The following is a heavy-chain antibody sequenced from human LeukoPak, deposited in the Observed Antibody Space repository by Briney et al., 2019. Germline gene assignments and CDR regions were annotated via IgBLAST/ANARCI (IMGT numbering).Heavy chain of an antibody. V-gene: IGHV4-59*01. J-gene: IGHJ4*02. CDR1: GGSISSYY. D-gene: IGHD6-19*01. Sequence: SETLSRTCTVSGGSISSYYWSWIRQPPGKGLEWIGYIYYSGSTNYNPSLKSRVTISVDTSKNQFSLKLSSVTAADTAVYYCARGSGIAVAGTGLDWGQGTLVTVSS. CDR3: ARGSGIAVAGTGLD. CDR2: IYYSGST.